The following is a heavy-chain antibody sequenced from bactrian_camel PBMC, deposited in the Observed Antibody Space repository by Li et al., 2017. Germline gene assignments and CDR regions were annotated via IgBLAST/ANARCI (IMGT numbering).Heavy chain of an antibody. CDR2: IDSQGGK. Sequence: QLVESGGASVQAGGSLRLSCVASGDTIGRYRMGWFRQIPDKEREGVATIDSQGGKKYADSVKGRFTIDRLDAENRVDLQMNTLKPEDTAMYYCAASPGLGCPGPGLPSLLSLFNYWGQGTQVTVS. J-gene: IGHJ4*01. CDR1: GDTIGRYR. CDR3: AASPGLGCPGPGLPSLLSLFNY. D-gene: IGHD1*01. V-gene: IGHV3S9*01.